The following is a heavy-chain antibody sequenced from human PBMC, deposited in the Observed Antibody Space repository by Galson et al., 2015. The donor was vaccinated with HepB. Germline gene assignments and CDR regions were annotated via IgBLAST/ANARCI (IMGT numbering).Heavy chain of an antibody. Sequence: GSTNYNPSLKSRVTISIDTSKNQFSLSLSSVTAADTAVYYCARAEMAFKSGYYYSLDVWGLGTTVTVSS. V-gene: IGHV4-59*01. CDR2: GST. D-gene: IGHD5-24*01. CDR3: ARAEMAFKSGYYYSLDV. J-gene: IGHJ6*02.